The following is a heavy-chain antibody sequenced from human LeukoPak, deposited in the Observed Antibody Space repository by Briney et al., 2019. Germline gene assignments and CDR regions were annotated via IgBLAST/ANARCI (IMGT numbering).Heavy chain of an antibody. CDR1: GFNFSTYG. CDR2: ISYDGSNK. Sequence: GRSLRLSCAASGFNFSTYGMHWVRQAPGKGLEWVVGISYDGSNKYYGDSVKGRFTISRDISKNTLYLQMSTLRAEDTAIYYCAKVVKVNSSWSAFDYWGQGTLVTVSS. J-gene: IGHJ4*02. CDR3: AKVVKVNSSWSAFDY. D-gene: IGHD6-13*01. V-gene: IGHV3-30*18.